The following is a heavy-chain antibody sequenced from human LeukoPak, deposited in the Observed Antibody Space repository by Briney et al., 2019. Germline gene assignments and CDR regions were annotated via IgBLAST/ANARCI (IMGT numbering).Heavy chain of an antibody. CDR1: GFTFSSYA. V-gene: IGHV3-23*01. J-gene: IGHJ5*02. CDR3: AKGMVYDSSGYYYGPYNWFDP. D-gene: IGHD3-22*01. Sequence: GGSLRLSCAASGFTFSSYAMSWVRQAPGKGLEWVSAISGSGGSTYYADSVKGRFTISRDNSKNTLYLQMNSLRAEDTAVYYCAKGMVYDSSGYYYGPYNWFDPWGQGTLVTVSS. CDR2: ISGSGGST.